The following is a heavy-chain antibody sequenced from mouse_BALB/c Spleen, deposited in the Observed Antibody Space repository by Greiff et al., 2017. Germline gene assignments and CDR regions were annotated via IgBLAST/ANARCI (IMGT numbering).Heavy chain of an antibody. D-gene: IGHD1-1*01. CDR1: GFSLSTSGMG. Sequence: QVTLKVSGPGILQPSQTLSLTCSFSGFSLSTSGMGVSWIRQPSGKGLEWLAHIYCDDDKRYNPSLKSRLTISKDTSSNQVFLKITSVDTADTATYYCARSPFYYGRRYAMDYWGQGTSVTVSS. V-gene: IGHV8-12*01. CDR2: IYCDDDK. CDR3: ARSPFYYGRRYAMDY. J-gene: IGHJ4*01.